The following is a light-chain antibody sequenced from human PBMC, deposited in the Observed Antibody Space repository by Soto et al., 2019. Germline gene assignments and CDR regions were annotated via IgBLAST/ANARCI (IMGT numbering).Light chain of an antibody. J-gene: IGLJ1*01. Sequence: QSVLTQPASVSGSPGQSITISCTGTSTDVGGYKYVSWYQQHPGTAPKLMIFEVNGRPSGVSDRFSGSKSGNTASLTISGLQPEDEADYYRSSFSSSSTPYVFGTGTKVTVL. V-gene: IGLV2-14*01. CDR3: SSFSSSSTPYV. CDR1: STDVGGYKY. CDR2: EVN.